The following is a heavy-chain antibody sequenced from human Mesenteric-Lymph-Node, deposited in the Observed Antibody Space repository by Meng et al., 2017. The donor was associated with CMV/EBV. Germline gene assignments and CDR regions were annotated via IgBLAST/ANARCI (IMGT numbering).Heavy chain of an antibody. CDR2: IRSTDFGGAI. CDR1: GFTLGEYA. D-gene: IGHD1-1*01. J-gene: IGHJ6*02. CDR3: TRAHDSVYWKTGMDL. V-gene: IGHV3-49*04. Sequence: GESLKISCTASGFTLGEYALTWVRQAPGKGLEWVSFIRSTDFGGAIDYTASVRGRFTVSRDDSKGIAYLQMNSLTVEDTGVYYCTRAHDSVYWKTGMDLWGQGTTVTVS.